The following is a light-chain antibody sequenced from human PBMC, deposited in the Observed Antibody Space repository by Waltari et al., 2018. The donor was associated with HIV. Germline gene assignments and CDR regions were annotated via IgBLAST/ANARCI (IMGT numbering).Light chain of an antibody. CDR1: YNVRSY. CDR2: VTS. J-gene: IGKJ5*01. V-gene: IGKV1-39*01. CDR3: QQSYSTPFS. Sequence: IQMTQSPSSLSASVGDRVTITCRARYNVRSYLNWYQQKPGEAPKRLIYVTSTLQSGVPSRFSGSGSGTDFSLTISSLQPEDFGTYYCQQSYSTPFSFGQGTRLEIK.